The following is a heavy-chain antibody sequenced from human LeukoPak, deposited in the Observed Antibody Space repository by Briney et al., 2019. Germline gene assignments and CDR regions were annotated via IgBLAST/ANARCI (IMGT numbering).Heavy chain of an antibody. Sequence: GSLRLSCAASGFTVSTNFMSWVRQAPGKGLEWVSVIYAGGDTYYADSVKGRFTISRDNSTNTLYLQMNSLRAEDTAVYYCARSGSGWFDFWGQGTLVTVSS. CDR2: IYAGGDT. CDR1: GFTVSTNF. CDR3: ARSGSGWFDF. J-gene: IGHJ4*02. V-gene: IGHV3-53*01. D-gene: IGHD6-19*01.